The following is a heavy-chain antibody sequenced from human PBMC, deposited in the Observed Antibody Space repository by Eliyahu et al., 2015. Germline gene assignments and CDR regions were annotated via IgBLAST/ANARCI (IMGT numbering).Heavy chain of an antibody. D-gene: IGHD3-10*01. CDR3: ARTSLLWFGEWTPLGY. V-gene: IGHV5-51*01. J-gene: IGHJ4*02. CDR2: IYPGDSDT. Sequence: EVQLVQSGAEVKKPGESLKISCKGSGYSFTSYWIGWVRQMPGKGLEWMGIIYPGDSDTRYSPSFQGQVTISADKSISTAYLQWSSLKASDTAMYYCARTSLLWFGEWTPLGYWGQGTLVTVSS. CDR1: GYSFTSYW.